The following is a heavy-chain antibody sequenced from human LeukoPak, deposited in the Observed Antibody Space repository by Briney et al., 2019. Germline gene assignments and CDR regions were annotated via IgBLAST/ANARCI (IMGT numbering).Heavy chain of an antibody. V-gene: IGHV4-39*07. J-gene: IGHJ5*02. CDR1: GASISSSSYY. D-gene: IGHD3-10*01. CDR3: ARDPYYYGSGSFQTVWFDP. Sequence: PSETLSLTCTVSGASISSSSYYWGWIRQPPGKGLEWIGSIDHSGSTYYNPSLKSRVTISVDTSKNQFSLKLSSVTAADTAVYYCARDPYYYGSGSFQTVWFDPWGQGTLVTVSS. CDR2: IDHSGST.